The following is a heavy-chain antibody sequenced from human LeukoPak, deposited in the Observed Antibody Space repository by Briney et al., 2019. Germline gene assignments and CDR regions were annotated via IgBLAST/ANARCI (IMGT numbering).Heavy chain of an antibody. D-gene: IGHD3-22*01. V-gene: IGHV1-69*06. Sequence: ASVKVSCKASGYTFTGYYMHWVRQAPGQGLEGMGGIIPIFGTANYAQKFQGRVTITADKSTSTAYMELSSLRSEDTAVYYCASVLPYYYDSSGYFEVSGFGYWGQGTLVTVSS. CDR2: IIPIFGTA. CDR3: ASVLPYYYDSSGYFEVSGFGY. CDR1: GYTFTGYY. J-gene: IGHJ4*02.